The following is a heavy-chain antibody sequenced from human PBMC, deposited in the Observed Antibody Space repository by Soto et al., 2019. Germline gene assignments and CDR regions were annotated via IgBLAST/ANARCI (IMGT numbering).Heavy chain of an antibody. Sequence: PGGSLRLSCAASGFTLSSYWMNWVRQAPGKGLEWVANIKQDGSEKYYVDSVKGRFTISRDNAKNSLYLQMNSLRAEDTAVYYCARGPVGRYGPNDYWGQGTLVTVS. CDR2: IKQDGSEK. J-gene: IGHJ4*02. CDR1: GFTLSSYW. D-gene: IGHD5-18*01. V-gene: IGHV3-7*01. CDR3: ARGPVGRYGPNDY.